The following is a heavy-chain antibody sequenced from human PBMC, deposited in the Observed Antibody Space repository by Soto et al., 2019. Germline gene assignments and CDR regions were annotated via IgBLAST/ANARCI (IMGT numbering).Heavy chain of an antibody. CDR3: ARGELLLSGMDV. Sequence: SVKVSCKASGGTFSSYAISWVRQAPGQGLEWTGGIIPIFGTANYAQKFQGRVTITADKSTSTAYMELSSLRSEDTAVYYCARGELLLSGMDVWGQGTTVTVSS. CDR1: GGTFSSYA. D-gene: IGHD2-15*01. V-gene: IGHV1-69*06. CDR2: IIPIFGTA. J-gene: IGHJ6*02.